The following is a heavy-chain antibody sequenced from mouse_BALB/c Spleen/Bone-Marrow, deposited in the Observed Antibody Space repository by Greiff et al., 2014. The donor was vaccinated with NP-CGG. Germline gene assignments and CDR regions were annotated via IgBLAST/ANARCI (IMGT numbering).Heavy chain of an antibody. V-gene: IGHV14-3*02. CDR1: GSNIKDTY. Sequence: VHVKQSGAELVKPGASVKLSCTASGSNIKDTYMHWVKQRPERGLEWIGRIDPANGNTKYDPKFQGKATITADTSSNTAYLQLSSLTSEDTAVYYCARWLPLAYWGQGTLVTVSA. CDR2: IDPANGNT. J-gene: IGHJ3*01. CDR3: ARWLPLAY. D-gene: IGHD2-2*01.